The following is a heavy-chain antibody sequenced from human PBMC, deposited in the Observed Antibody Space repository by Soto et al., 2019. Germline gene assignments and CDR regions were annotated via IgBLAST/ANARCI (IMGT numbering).Heavy chain of an antibody. V-gene: IGHV3-30*18. CDR1: GFNFSSYG. CDR3: AKRPLHVVRPTTSYFDY. CDR2: ISADGSNK. Sequence: GRSRTLSFAASGFNFSSYGMQWARQPPGEGLEWVALISADGSNKYYADSVKGRCTISSDNSKNTLYLQMNSLRAEDTAVYYFAKRPLHVVRPTTSYFDYCDKGTLIT. J-gene: IGHJ4*02. D-gene: IGHD1-26*01.